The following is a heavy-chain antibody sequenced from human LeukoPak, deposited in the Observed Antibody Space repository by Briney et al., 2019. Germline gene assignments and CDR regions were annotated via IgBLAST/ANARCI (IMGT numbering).Heavy chain of an antibody. D-gene: IGHD3-10*01. Sequence: PSETLSLTCAVSGYSISSGYYWGWIRQPPREGLEWIGSIYHSGSTYYNPSLKSRVTISVDTSKNQFSLKLSSVTAADTAVYYCARARDYGSGTWYFDYWGQGTLVTVSS. J-gene: IGHJ4*02. CDR1: GYSISSGYY. CDR3: ARARDYGSGTWYFDY. CDR2: IYHSGST. V-gene: IGHV4-38-2*01.